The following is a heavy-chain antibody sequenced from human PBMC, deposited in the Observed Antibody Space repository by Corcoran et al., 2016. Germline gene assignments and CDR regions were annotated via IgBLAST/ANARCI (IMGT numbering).Heavy chain of an antibody. D-gene: IGHD2-15*01. CDR1: GGSISSSNW. CDR2: IYHSGST. V-gene: IGHV4-4*02. Sequence: QVQLQESGPGLVKPSGTLSLTCAVSGGSISSSNWWSWVRQPPGKGLEWIGEIYHSGSTNYNPSLKSRVTISVDKSKNQLSLKLRSVTAADTAVYYCCLAATQYYYGMDVWGQGTTVTVSS. CDR3: CLAATQYYYGMDV. J-gene: IGHJ6*02.